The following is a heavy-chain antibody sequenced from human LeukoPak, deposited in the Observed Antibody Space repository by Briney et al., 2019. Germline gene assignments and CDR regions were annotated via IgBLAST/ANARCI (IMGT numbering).Heavy chain of an antibody. D-gene: IGHD3-16*01. Sequence: GGSLRLSCADPGFTFSSYAMNWVRQAPGKGLEWVSHISSRGSTIYYADSVKGRFTISRDNAKNSLYLQMNSLRAGDTAVYYCARVGWVLRYAFDIWGQGTMVTVSS. CDR2: ISSRGSTI. CDR3: ARVGWVLRYAFDI. CDR1: GFTFSSYA. V-gene: IGHV3-48*03. J-gene: IGHJ3*02.